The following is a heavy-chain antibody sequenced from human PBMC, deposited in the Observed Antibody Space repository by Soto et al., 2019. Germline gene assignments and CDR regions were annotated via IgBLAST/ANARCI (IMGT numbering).Heavy chain of an antibody. CDR3: ARGDTMVRGEPGVMMYYYYGMDV. CDR1: GGSISSGGYS. J-gene: IGHJ6*02. D-gene: IGHD3-10*01. Sequence: KPSESLSLSCTVSGGSISSGGYSWTLIRQQPGKGLEWIGYIYHSGSTYYNPSLKSRVTISVDRSKNQFSLKLSSVTAADTAVYYCARGDTMVRGEPGVMMYYYYGMDVWRQGTTVTVSS. V-gene: IGHV4-30-2*01. CDR2: IYHSGST.